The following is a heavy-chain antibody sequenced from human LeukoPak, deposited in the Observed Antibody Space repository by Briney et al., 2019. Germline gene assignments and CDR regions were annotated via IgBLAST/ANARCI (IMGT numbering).Heavy chain of an antibody. J-gene: IGHJ4*02. CDR3: AKSPAYSSSWFDY. Sequence: GGFLRLSCVASGFSFSNAWMNWVRQAPGKGLEWVSAISATGGGTYYADSVRGRFTISRDNSKNTLYVQMNSLRVEDTAVYYCAKSPAYSSSWFDYWGQGTLVTVSS. D-gene: IGHD6-13*01. V-gene: IGHV3-23*01. CDR2: ISATGGGT. CDR1: GFSFSNAW.